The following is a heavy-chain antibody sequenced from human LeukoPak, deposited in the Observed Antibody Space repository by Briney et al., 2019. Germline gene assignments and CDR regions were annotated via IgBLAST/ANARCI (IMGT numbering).Heavy chain of an antibody. CDR3: SKSNSSDSPLPTFHY. J-gene: IGHJ4*02. CDR2: ISGSGGST. V-gene: IGHV3-23*01. CDR1: GFTLSSYA. Sequence: GGSLRLSCAASGFTLSSYAMSWVRQAPGKGLEWVSAISGSGGSTYYADSVKGRFTISRDNSKNTLFLQMNSLRAEDTGVYFCSKSNSSDSPLPTFHYWGQRTLVTVSS. D-gene: IGHD3-22*01.